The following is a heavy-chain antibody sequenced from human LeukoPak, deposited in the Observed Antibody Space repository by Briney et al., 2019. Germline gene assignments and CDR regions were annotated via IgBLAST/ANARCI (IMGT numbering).Heavy chain of an antibody. CDR2: IYYSGST. CDR1: GGSISSSSYY. V-gene: IGHV4-39*07. J-gene: IGHJ4*02. Sequence: SETLSLTCTVSGGSISSSSYYWGWIRQPPGKGLEWIGSIYYSGSTYYNPSLESRVSISIDTSKNQFSLKLTSVTAADTAVYYCARGQVVRQYWGQGTLVTVSS. D-gene: IGHD2-15*01. CDR3: ARGQVVRQY.